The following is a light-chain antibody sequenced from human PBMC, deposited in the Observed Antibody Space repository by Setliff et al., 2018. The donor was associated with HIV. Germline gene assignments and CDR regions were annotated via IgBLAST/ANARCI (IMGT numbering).Light chain of an antibody. CDR3: SSYTGRSTFV. V-gene: IGLV2-8*01. J-gene: IGLJ1*01. CDR2: DVS. Sequence: QSALTQPPSASGSPGQSVTISCTGTSSDVGGYNYVSWYQEHPGKAPKLMIYDVSKRPSGVSNRFSGSKSGNTASLTISGLQAEDEADYHCSSYTGRSTFVFGTGTKVTVL. CDR1: SSDVGGYNY.